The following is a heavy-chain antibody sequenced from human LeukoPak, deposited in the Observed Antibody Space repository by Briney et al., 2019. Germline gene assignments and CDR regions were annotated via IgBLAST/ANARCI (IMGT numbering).Heavy chain of an antibody. CDR3: AKKISGYDYNYYYGMDV. Sequence: PGGSLRLSCAASGFTFSSYAMSWVRQAPGKGLEWVSAISGSGGSTYYADSVKGRFTISRDNSKNTLYLQMNSLRAEDTAVYYCAKKISGYDYNYYYGMDVWGQGTTVTVSS. CDR1: GFTFSSYA. V-gene: IGHV3-23*01. D-gene: IGHD5-12*01. CDR2: ISGSGGST. J-gene: IGHJ6*02.